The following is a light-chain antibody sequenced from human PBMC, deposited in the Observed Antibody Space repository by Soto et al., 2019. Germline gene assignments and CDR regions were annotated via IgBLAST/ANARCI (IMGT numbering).Light chain of an antibody. Sequence: QSALTQPASVSGSPGQSITISCTGSSSDVGGHNYVSWYQQHPGKAPKLIIHEVSNRPSGISNRFSGSKSGNTASLTISGLQAEDEADYYCSSYTSSSPWVFGGGTKLTVL. V-gene: IGLV2-14*01. CDR2: EVS. CDR3: SSYTSSSPWV. CDR1: SSDVGGHNY. J-gene: IGLJ3*02.